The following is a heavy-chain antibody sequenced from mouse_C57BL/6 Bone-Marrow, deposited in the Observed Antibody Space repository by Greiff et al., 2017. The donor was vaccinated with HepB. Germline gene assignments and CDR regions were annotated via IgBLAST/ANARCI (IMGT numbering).Heavy chain of an antibody. J-gene: IGHJ2*01. D-gene: IGHD1-1*01. CDR3: ARQGGDYYGSSWGLDY. CDR1: GFTFSSYG. Sequence: EVMLVESGGDLVKPGGSLKLSCAASGFTFSSYGMSWVRQTPDKRLEWVATISSGGSYTYYPDSVKGRFTISRDNAKNTLYLQMSSLKSEDTAMYYCARQGGDYYGSSWGLDYWGQGTTLTVSS. V-gene: IGHV5-6*01. CDR2: ISSGGSYT.